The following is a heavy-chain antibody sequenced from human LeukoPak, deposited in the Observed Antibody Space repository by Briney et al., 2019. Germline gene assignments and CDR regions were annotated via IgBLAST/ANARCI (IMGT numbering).Heavy chain of an antibody. V-gene: IGHV3-30*18. J-gene: IGHJ4*02. CDR1: GFTFSSYG. D-gene: IGHD6-13*01. Sequence: SGGSLRLSCAASGFTFSSYGMHWVRQAPGKGLEWVAVISNDGNNKYYADSVKGRFTISRDTSKNTLYLQMNSLRAEGTAVYYCAKGITALGYWGQGTLVTVSS. CDR3: AKGITALGY. CDR2: ISNDGNNK.